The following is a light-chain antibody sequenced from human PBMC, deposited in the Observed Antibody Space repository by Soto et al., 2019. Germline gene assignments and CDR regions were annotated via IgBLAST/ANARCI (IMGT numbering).Light chain of an antibody. J-gene: IGLJ1*01. Sequence: SYELTQPPAVSVAPGQTARVTCGGKNIGSKSVHWYEQKPGQAPVLVVYDDRDRSSGVPERFAGANSGNTATLTISRVEAGDEADYYCQVWDSSSALPNYGLGTRTKGTAL. CDR1: NIGSKS. V-gene: IGLV3-21*02. CDR2: DDR. CDR3: QVWDSSSALPNYG.